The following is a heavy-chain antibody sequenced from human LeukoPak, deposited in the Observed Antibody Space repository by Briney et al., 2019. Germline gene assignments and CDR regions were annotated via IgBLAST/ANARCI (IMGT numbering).Heavy chain of an antibody. V-gene: IGHV1-69*13. CDR3: ARDSGYYGSGRKYYYYYYMDV. D-gene: IGHD3-10*01. CDR1: GGTFSSYA. CDR2: IIPIFGTA. J-gene: IGHJ6*03. Sequence: SVKVSCKASGGTFSSYAISWVRQAPGQGLEWMGGIIPIFGTANYAQKFQGRVTITADESTSTAYMELSSLRSEDTAVYYCARDSGYYGSGRKYYYYYYMDVWGKGTTVTISS.